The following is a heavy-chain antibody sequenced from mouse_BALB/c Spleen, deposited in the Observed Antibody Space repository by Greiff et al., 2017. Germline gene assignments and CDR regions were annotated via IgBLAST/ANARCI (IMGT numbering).Heavy chain of an antibody. D-gene: IGHD1-1*01. J-gene: IGHJ2*01. V-gene: IGHV2-2*02. Sequence: QVQLKESGPGLVQPSQSLSITCTVSGFSLTSYGVHWVRQSPGKGLEWLGVIWSGGSTDYNAAFISRLSISKDNSKSQVFFKMNSLQANDTAIYYCARGLYYGSSYLDYWGQATTLTVSS. CDR3: ARGLYYGSSYLDY. CDR2: IWSGGST. CDR1: GFSLTSYG.